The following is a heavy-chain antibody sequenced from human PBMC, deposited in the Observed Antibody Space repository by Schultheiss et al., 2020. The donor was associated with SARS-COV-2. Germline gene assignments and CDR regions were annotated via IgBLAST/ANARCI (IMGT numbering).Heavy chain of an antibody. CDR3: ARGRRYYGSGREFDP. D-gene: IGHD3-10*01. V-gene: IGHV4-61*01. Sequence: SETLSLTCAVSGYSISSGYYWSWIRQPPGKGLEWIGYIYYSGSTNYNPSLKSRVTISVDTSKNQFSLKLSSVTAADTAVYYCARGRRYYGSGREFDPWGQGTLVTVSS. CDR2: IYYSGST. J-gene: IGHJ5*02. CDR1: GYSISSGYY.